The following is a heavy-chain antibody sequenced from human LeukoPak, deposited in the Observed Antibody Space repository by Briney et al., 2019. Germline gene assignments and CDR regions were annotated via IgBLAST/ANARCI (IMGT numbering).Heavy chain of an antibody. CDR3: ARDDYYDSSGPTSGY. D-gene: IGHD3-22*01. CDR2: ISAYNGNT. J-gene: IGHJ4*02. CDR1: GYTSTSYG. Sequence: ASVKVSCKASGYTSTSYGISWVRQAPGQGLEWMGWISAYNGNTNYAQKLQGRVTMTTDTSTSTAYMELRSLRSDDTAVYYCARDDYYDSSGPTSGYWGQGTLVTVSS. V-gene: IGHV1-18*01.